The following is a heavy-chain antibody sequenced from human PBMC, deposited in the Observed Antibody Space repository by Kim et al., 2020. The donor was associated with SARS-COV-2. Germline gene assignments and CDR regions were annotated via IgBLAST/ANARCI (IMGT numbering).Heavy chain of an antibody. CDR1: GGTFSSYA. V-gene: IGHV1-69*13. Sequence: SVKVSCKASGGTFSSYAISWVRQAPGQGLEWMGGIIPIFGTANYAQKFQGRVTITADESTSTAYMELSSLRSEDTAVYYCARVILPPNYYYGMDVWGQGTTVTVSS. CDR3: ARVILPPNYYYGMDV. J-gene: IGHJ6*02. CDR2: IIPIFGTA.